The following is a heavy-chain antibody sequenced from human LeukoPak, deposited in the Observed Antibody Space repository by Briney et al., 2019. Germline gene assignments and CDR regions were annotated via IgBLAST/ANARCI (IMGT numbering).Heavy chain of an antibody. J-gene: IGHJ6*02. CDR3: ARGRFGELPYGMDV. D-gene: IGHD3-10*01. CDR1: GFTFSNYD. CDR2: ISSSSSTI. Sequence: PGGSLRLSCAASGFTFSNYDMNWVRQAPGKGLEWVSYISSSSSTIYYADSVKGRFTISRDNAKNSLYLQMNSLRAEDTAVYYCARGRFGELPYGMDVWGQGTTVTVSS. V-gene: IGHV3-48*04.